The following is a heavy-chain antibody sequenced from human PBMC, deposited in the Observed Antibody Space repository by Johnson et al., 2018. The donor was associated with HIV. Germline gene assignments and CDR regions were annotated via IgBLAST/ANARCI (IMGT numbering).Heavy chain of an antibody. CDR3: ARGRTKFLEGWAFDI. CDR2: ISYDGSNK. CDR1: GFTFSSYA. V-gene: IGHV3-30-3*01. J-gene: IGHJ3*02. Sequence: QVQLVESGGGVVQPGRSLRLSCAASGFTFSSYAMHWVRQAPGKGLEWVAVISYDGSNKYFADSVKGRFTISRDNLNNTLYLQMNSLRTEDTAVYYCARGRTKFLEGWAFDIWGQGTMVIVSS. D-gene: IGHD3-3*01.